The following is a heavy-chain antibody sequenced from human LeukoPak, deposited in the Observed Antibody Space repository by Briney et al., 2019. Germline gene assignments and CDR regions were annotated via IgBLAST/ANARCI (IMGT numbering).Heavy chain of an antibody. CDR2: MSGSGGST. D-gene: IGHD4-17*01. CDR1: GFTFSIYG. J-gene: IGHJ1*01. Sequence: GGSLRLSCAASGFTFSIYGMSWVRQAPGRGLEWVSAMSGSGGSTYYADSVKGRFTISRVNSKNTLYLQMNSLRAEDTAVYYCAKENYGDSTGGRFQHWGQGTLVTVSS. CDR3: AKENYGDSTGGRFQH. V-gene: IGHV3-23*01.